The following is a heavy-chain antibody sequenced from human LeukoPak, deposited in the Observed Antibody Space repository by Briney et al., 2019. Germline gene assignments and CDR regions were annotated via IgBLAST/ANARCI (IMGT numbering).Heavy chain of an antibody. CDR1: GFTFSSYS. V-gene: IGHV3-48*01. Sequence: PGGSLRLSCAASGFTFSSYSMNWVRQAPGKGLEWVSYISSSSSTIYYADSVKGRFTISRDNAKNSLYLQMNSLRAEDTAVYYCARGRHYHDSSGYPYWGQGTLVTVSS. CDR3: ARGRHYHDSSGYPY. J-gene: IGHJ4*02. D-gene: IGHD3-22*01. CDR2: ISSSSSTI.